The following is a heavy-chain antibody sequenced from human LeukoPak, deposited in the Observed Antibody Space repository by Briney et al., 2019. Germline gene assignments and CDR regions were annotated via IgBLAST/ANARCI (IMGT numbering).Heavy chain of an antibody. V-gene: IGHV3-30*02. D-gene: IGHD3-22*01. CDR1: GFTFSSSD. Sequence: GGSLILSCAASGFTFSSSDMHWVRQAPGKGLEWVAFIRYDGNNKYYADSVKGRLTITRDNSKNTLYLQMNSLRAEDTAVYYCAKVGGTVIVWGQGTLVTVSS. CDR2: IRYDGNNK. J-gene: IGHJ4*02. CDR3: AKVGGTVIV.